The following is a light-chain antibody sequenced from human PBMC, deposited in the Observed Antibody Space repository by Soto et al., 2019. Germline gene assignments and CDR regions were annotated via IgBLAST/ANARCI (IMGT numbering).Light chain of an antibody. CDR2: GTS. J-gene: IGKJ1*01. Sequence: DIVLTQSPGTLSLSPGERATLSCRASQSVGSTYIAWYRQRPGQPPRLLIYGTSTRAIGVPDRFRGSGSGTDFTLTISGLEPDDSEVYYCQQYAQSPGTLAQGTHVDIK. CDR1: QSVGSTY. V-gene: IGKV3-20*01. CDR3: QQYAQSPGT.